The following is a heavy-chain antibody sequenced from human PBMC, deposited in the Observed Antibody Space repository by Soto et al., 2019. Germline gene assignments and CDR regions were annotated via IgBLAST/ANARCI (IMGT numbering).Heavy chain of an antibody. CDR1: GFTFSSYA. Sequence: EVQLLESGGGLVQPGGSLRLSCAASGFTFSSYAMSWVRQAPGKGLEWVSAISGSGGSTYYADSVKGRFTISRDNSKNTLYMQMNSLRAEDTAVYYCAKVLYGSGSYYHFDYWGQGTLVTVSS. CDR3: AKVLYGSGSYYHFDY. D-gene: IGHD3-10*01. J-gene: IGHJ4*02. CDR2: ISGSGGST. V-gene: IGHV3-23*01.